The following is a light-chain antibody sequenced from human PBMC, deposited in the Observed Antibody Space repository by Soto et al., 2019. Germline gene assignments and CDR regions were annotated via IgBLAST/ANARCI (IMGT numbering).Light chain of an antibody. Sequence: EIVMTQSPATLSASPGERAALSCRASQSVSSYLAWYQQKPGQAPRLLMYGGSTRATGIPARFSGSGSGTEVTLTISSLQSEDFAVYYCQQYGNWPPWTFGQGTKVEIK. J-gene: IGKJ1*01. CDR2: GGS. CDR1: QSVSSY. V-gene: IGKV3-15*01. CDR3: QQYGNWPPWT.